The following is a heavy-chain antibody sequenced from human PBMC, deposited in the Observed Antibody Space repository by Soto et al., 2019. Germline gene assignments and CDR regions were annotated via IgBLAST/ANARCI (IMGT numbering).Heavy chain of an antibody. D-gene: IGHD3-22*01. CDR2: ISAYNGNT. CDR3: ARGQYYYDSSVYPPSDYYYYGMDV. J-gene: IGHJ6*02. V-gene: IGHV1-18*04. CDR1: GYTFTSYG. Sequence: ASVKVSCKASGYTFTSYGISWVRQAPGQGLEWMGWISAYNGNTNYAQKLQGRVTMTTDTSTSTAYMELRSLRSDDTAVYYCARGQYYYDSSVYPPSDYYYYGMDVWGQRSTVTVSS.